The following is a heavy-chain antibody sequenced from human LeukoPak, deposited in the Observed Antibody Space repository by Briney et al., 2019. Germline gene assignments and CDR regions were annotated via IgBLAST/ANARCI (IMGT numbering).Heavy chain of an antibody. CDR3: AHRVRELGFYWYFDL. CDR2: IYWNDDK. Sequence: SGPTLVNPTQTLTLTCTFSGFSLRSSGVGVGWIRQPPGKALEWLALIYWNDDKRYSPSLESRLTITKDASRNQVVLTMTNMDPVDTATYYCAHRVRELGFYWYFDLWGPGTLVTVSS. D-gene: IGHD1-26*01. J-gene: IGHJ2*01. V-gene: IGHV2-5*01. CDR1: GFSLRSSGVG.